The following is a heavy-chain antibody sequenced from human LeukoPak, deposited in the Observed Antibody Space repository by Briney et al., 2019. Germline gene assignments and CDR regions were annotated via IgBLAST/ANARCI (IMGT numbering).Heavy chain of an antibody. J-gene: IGHJ5*02. Sequence: KTSETLSLTCTVSGGSISSSSYYWGWIRQPPGKGLEWIGSIYYSGSTYYNPSLKSRVTISVDTSKNQFSLKLSSVTAADTAVYYCARVPWGSTYNWFDPWGQGTLVTVSS. D-gene: IGHD7-27*01. CDR1: GGSISSSSYY. CDR3: ARVPWGSTYNWFDP. CDR2: IYYSGST. V-gene: IGHV4-39*01.